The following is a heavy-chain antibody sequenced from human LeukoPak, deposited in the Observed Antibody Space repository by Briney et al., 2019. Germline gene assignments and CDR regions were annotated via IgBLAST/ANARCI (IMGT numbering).Heavy chain of an antibody. CDR3: ARALNIFYFDY. Sequence: AMHWVRQXPGKGLEWVAVISYDGSNKYYADSVKGRFTISRDNSKNTLYLQMNSLRAEDTAVYYCARALNIFYFDYWGQGTLVTVSS. J-gene: IGHJ4*02. CDR1: A. CDR2: ISYDGSNK. V-gene: IGHV3-30-3*01.